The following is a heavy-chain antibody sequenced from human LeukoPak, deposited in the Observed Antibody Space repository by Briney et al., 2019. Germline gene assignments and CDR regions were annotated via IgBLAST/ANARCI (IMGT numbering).Heavy chain of an antibody. J-gene: IGHJ4*02. CDR1: GFTFSSYW. V-gene: IGHV3-74*01. CDR2: INSDGSST. CDR3: ATWWEGTAAQEFIF. Sequence: PGGSLRLSCAASGFTFSSYWMHWVRQAPGKGLVWVSRINSDGSSTSYADSVKGRFTISRDNAKNTLYLQMNSLRAEDTAVYYCATWWEGTAAQEFIFWGQGTLVTVSS. D-gene: IGHD6-13*01.